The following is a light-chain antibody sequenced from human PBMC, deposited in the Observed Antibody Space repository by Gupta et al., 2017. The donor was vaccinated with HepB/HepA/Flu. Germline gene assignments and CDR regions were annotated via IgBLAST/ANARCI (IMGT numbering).Light chain of an antibody. CDR2: KAS. J-gene: IGKJ1*01. Sequence: EIQMTPSSSTLSAYVDDRVTITCRARQTIDTWLSWYQHKPGKAPKPLTYKASILESGVPSRFSGRGSGTDSTLTISSLQPDDLATYYGQQYNTNSETFGQGTKVEIK. V-gene: IGKV1-5*03. CDR1: QTIDTW. CDR3: QQYNTNSET.